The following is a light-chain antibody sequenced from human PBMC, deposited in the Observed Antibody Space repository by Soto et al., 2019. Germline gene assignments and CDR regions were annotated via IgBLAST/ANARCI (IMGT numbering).Light chain of an antibody. Sequence: EIEVTHAPSTLSASVGDRVTITCRASQSIRSWLAWYQQKPGKAPKLLIYKASSLESGVPSRFSGSGSETEFTLTISSLQPDDFAIYYCQQYNSFSQWTFGQGTKVDIK. CDR2: KAS. CDR1: QSIRSW. CDR3: QQYNSFSQWT. V-gene: IGKV1-5*03. J-gene: IGKJ1*01.